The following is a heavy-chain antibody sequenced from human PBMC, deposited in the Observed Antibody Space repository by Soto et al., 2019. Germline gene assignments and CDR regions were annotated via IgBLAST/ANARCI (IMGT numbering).Heavy chain of an antibody. J-gene: IGHJ6*02. V-gene: IGHV4-34*01. D-gene: IGHD6-6*01. CDR3: ARGSIAARRNTFYCYYYGMDV. CDR1: GGSFSGYY. Sequence: PSETLSLTCAVYGGSFSGYYWSWIRQPPGKGLEWIGEINHSGSTNYNPSLKSRVTISVDTSKNQFSLKLSSVTAADTAVYYCARGSIAARRNTFYCYYYGMDVWGQGTTVTVSS. CDR2: INHSGST.